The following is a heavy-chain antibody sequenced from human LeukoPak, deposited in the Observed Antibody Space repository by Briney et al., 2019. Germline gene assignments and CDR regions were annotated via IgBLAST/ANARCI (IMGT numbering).Heavy chain of an antibody. D-gene: IGHD2-8*01. Sequence: SETLSLTCAVYGGSFSGYYWSWIRQPPGKGLEWIGEINHSGSTNYNPSLKSRVTISVDTSKNQFSLKLSPVTAADTAVYYCARGLVYATFDYWGQGTLVTVSS. CDR3: ARGLVYATFDY. CDR1: GGSFSGYY. CDR2: INHSGST. J-gene: IGHJ4*02. V-gene: IGHV4-34*01.